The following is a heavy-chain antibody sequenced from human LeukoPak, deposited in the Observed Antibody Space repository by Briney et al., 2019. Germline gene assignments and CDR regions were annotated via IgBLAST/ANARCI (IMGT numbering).Heavy chain of an antibody. J-gene: IGHJ4*02. Sequence: PGGSLRLSCAASGFTFSSYSMNWVRQAPGKGLEWVSSISSSSSYIYYADSVKGRFTISRDNAKNSLYLQMNSLRAEDTAVYYCARGPPQYCSSTSCYLDYWGQGTLVTVSS. D-gene: IGHD2-2*01. CDR3: ARGPPQYCSSTSCYLDY. V-gene: IGHV3-21*01. CDR2: ISSSSSYI. CDR1: GFTFSSYS.